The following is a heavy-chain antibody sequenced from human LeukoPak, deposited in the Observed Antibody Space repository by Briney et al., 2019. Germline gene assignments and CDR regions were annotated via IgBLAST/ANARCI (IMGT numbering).Heavy chain of an antibody. CDR1: GFAFSTYS. D-gene: IGHD6-13*01. V-gene: IGHV3-21*01. Sequence: GGSLRLSCAASGFAFSTYSMNWVRQAPGKGLEWVSSISSSSSYIYYADSVKGRFTISRDNAKNSLYLQMNSLRAEDTAVYYCARGLAAAGDYWGQGTPVTVSS. CDR2: ISSSSSYI. J-gene: IGHJ4*02. CDR3: ARGLAAAGDY.